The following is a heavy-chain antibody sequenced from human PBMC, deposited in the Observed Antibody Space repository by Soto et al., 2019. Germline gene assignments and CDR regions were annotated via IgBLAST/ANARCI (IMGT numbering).Heavy chain of an antibody. D-gene: IGHD4-17*01. CDR3: ARDLSAVTTSYYYYMDV. J-gene: IGHJ6*03. CDR2: ISSSSSYI. CDR1: GFTFSSYS. V-gene: IGHV3-21*01. Sequence: EVQLVESGGGLVKPGGSLRLSCAASGFTFSSYSMNWVRQAPGQGLEWVSSISSSSSYIYYADSVKGRFTISRDNAKNSLYLQMNSLRAEDTAVYYCARDLSAVTTSYYYYMDVWGKGTTVTVSS.